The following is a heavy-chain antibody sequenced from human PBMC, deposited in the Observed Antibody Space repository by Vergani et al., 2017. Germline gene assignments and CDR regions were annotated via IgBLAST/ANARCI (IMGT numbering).Heavy chain of an antibody. CDR1: GGTFSSYT. CDR2: IIPLMGTA. CDR3: PGLRPAAY. D-gene: IGHD6-25*01. J-gene: IGHJ4*02. Sequence: QVQLVQSGAEVKKPGSSVKVSCKASGGTFSSYTISWVRQAPGQGLEWMGGIIPLMGTAKYAQKFQGRVTISADESTSTAYMELNSLRSEDTAVYYCPGLRPAAYWGQGPLSTVSS. V-gene: IGHV1-69*01.